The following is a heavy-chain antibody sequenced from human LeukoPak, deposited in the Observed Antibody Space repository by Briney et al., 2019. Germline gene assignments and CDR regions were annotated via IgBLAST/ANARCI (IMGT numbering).Heavy chain of an antibody. CDR2: ISGSGGST. J-gene: IGHJ4*02. V-gene: IGHV3-23*01. CDR1: GFTSSSYA. D-gene: IGHD5-18*01. Sequence: GGSLRLSCAASGFTSSSYAMSWVRQALGKGLEWVSAISGSGGSTYYADSVKGRFTISRDNAKNSLYLQMNSLRAEDTAVYYYARDTAMVYFDYWGQGTLVTVSS. CDR3: ARDTAMVYFDY.